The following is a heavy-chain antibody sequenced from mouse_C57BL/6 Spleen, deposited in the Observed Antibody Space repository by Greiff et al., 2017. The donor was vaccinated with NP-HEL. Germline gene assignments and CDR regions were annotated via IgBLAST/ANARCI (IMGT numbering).Heavy chain of an antibody. CDR1: GFTFSDYG. CDR3: ARQGAYSWYFDV. J-gene: IGHJ1*03. V-gene: IGHV5-15*01. Sequence: DVHLVESGGGLVQPGGSLKLSCAASGFTFSDYGMAWVRQAPRKGPEWVAFISNLAYSIYYADTVTGRFTISRENAKNTLYLEMSSLRSEDTAMYYCARQGAYSWYFDVWGTGTTVTVSS. CDR2: ISNLAYSI. D-gene: IGHD1-1*01.